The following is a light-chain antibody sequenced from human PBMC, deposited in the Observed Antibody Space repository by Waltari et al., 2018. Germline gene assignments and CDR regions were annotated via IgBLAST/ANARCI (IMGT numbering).Light chain of an antibody. CDR2: KAS. CDR3: QQYNSYSLLT. V-gene: IGKV1-5*03. Sequence: EIQMTQSPSTLSASVRDRFTITCRASQSISNWLAWYQQKPGKAPKLLIYKASTLESGVPSRFSGSGSGTEFTLTISSLQPDDFATYYCQQYNSYSLLTFGGGTKVEIK. J-gene: IGKJ4*01. CDR1: QSISNW.